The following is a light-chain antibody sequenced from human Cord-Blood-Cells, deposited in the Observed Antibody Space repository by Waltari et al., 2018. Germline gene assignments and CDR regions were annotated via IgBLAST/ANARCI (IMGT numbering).Light chain of an antibody. CDR1: SSNIGAGYD. CDR2: GTS. V-gene: IGLV1-40*01. Sequence: QSVLTQPPSVSGAPGQRVTISFTGSSSNIGAGYDVHWYQQLPGKAPKLLSYGTSNRPSGVPDRFSGSKSGTSASLAITGLQAEDEADYYCQSYDSSLSGSVFGGGTKLTVL. J-gene: IGLJ3*02. CDR3: QSYDSSLSGSV.